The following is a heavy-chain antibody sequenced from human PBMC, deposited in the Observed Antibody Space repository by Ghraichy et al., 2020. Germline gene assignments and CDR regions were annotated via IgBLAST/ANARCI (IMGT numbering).Heavy chain of an antibody. V-gene: IGHV3-53*01. Sequence: AGSLRLSCAVSGFTVSSNFVSWVRQAPGKGLEWVSVLFSGRFADYADSVKGRFTMSRDVSQNAVYLQMDYLRAEDTAVYYCATGGEAGGDCTSNSCFREPKNGWGQGTRVTVSA. D-gene: IGHD2-2*01. CDR2: LFSGRFA. J-gene: IGHJ4*02. CDR1: GFTVSSNF. CDR3: ATGGEAGGDCTSNSCFREPKNG.